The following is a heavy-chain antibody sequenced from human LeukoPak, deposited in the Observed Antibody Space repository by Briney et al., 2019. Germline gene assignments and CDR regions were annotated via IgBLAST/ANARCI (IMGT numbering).Heavy chain of an antibody. J-gene: IGHJ6*03. CDR1: GFTFSSYA. CDR3: AKALAVTTAYYYYYMDV. Sequence: PGGSLRLSCAASGFTFSSYAMSWVRQAPGKGLEWVSAISGSGGSTYYADSVKGRFTISRDNPKNTLYLQMNSLRAEDTAVDYCAKALAVTTAYYYYYMDVWGKGTTVTVSS. D-gene: IGHD4-11*01. V-gene: IGHV3-23*01. CDR2: ISGSGGST.